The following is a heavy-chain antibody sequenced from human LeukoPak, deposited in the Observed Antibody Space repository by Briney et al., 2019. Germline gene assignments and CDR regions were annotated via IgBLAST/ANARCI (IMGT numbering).Heavy chain of an antibody. V-gene: IGHV4-59*01. CDR2: IYYSGST. CDR3: ARYSSGWRSFDI. J-gene: IGHJ3*02. D-gene: IGHD6-19*01. Sequence: SETLSLTCTVSGGPISSYYWSWIRQPPGKGLEWIGYIYYSGSTNYNPSLKSRVTISVDTSKNQFSLNLSSVTAADTAVYYCARYSSGWRSFDIWGQGTMVTVSS. CDR1: GGPISSYY.